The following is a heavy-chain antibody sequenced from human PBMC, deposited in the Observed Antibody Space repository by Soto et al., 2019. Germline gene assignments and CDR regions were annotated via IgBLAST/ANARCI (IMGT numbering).Heavy chain of an antibody. Sequence: ELQLVESGGGLIQPGGSLRLSCAASGLNVTKNFMTWVRQPPGKGLEWVSVMFSGGHRDYADSVKGRFTIFRDNSKNTVFLQMNSLSAEDTAMYYCVREKVVLEDSGYDYNGMDVWGQGTAVTVSS. CDR3: VREKVVLEDSGYDYNGMDV. D-gene: IGHD2-15*01. CDR2: MFSGGHR. CDR1: GLNVTKNF. V-gene: IGHV3-53*01. J-gene: IGHJ6*02.